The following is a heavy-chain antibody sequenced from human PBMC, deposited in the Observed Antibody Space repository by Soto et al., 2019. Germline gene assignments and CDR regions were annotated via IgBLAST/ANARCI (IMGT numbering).Heavy chain of an antibody. D-gene: IGHD2-2*01. CDR1: GGTFSSYA. V-gene: IGHV1-69*06. CDR2: IIPIFGTA. J-gene: IGHJ3*02. Sequence: SVKVSCKASGGTFSSYAISWVRQAPGQGLEWMGGIIPIFGTANYAQKFQGRVTITADKSTSTAYMELSSLRSEDTAVYYCDLSSTNRDAFDIWGQGTMVTVS. CDR3: DLSSTNRDAFDI.